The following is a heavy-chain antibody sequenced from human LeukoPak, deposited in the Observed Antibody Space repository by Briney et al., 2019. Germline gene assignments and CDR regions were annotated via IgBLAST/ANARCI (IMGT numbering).Heavy chain of an antibody. V-gene: IGHV3-49*04. CDR2: IRSKAYGVTT. Sequence: PGRSLILSCTASGFTFGDYAMSWVRQAPGKGLEWVGFIRSKAYGVTTEYAASVKGIFTISRDDSKSIAYLQMNSLKTEDTAVYYCTSSWYCSSTSCSDAFDIWGQGTMVTVSS. D-gene: IGHD2-2*01. J-gene: IGHJ3*02. CDR1: GFTFGDYA. CDR3: TSSWYCSSTSCSDAFDI.